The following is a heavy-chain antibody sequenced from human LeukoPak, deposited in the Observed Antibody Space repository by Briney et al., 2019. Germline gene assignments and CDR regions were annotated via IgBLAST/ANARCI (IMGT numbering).Heavy chain of an antibody. CDR3: ARELYSSGYHDAFDI. CDR1: GGSFSGYY. CDR2: INHSGST. V-gene: IGHV4-34*01. Sequence: PSETLSLTCAVYGGSFSGYYWSWIRQPPGKGLEWIGEINHSGSTNYNPSLKSRVTTSVDTPKNQFSLKLSSVTAADTAVYYCARELYSSGYHDAFDIWGQGTMVTVSS. J-gene: IGHJ3*02. D-gene: IGHD3-22*01.